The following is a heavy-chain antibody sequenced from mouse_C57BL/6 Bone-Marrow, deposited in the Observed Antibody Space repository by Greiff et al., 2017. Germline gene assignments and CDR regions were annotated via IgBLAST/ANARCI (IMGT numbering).Heavy chain of an antibody. V-gene: IGHV1-55*01. J-gene: IGHJ2*01. CDR1: GYTFTSYW. D-gene: IGHD1-1*01. Sequence: QVQLQQPGAELVKPGASVKMSCKASGYTFTSYWITWVKQRPGQGLEWIGDIYPGSGSTNYNEKFKSKATLTVDTSSSTAYMQLSSLTSEDSAVYYWARYVEDYYGSSYGYFDYWGQGTTLTVSS. CDR3: ARYVEDYYGSSYGYFDY. CDR2: IYPGSGST.